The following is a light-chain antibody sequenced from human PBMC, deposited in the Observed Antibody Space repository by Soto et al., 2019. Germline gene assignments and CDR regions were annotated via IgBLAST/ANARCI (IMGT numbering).Light chain of an antibody. V-gene: IGKV3-20*01. Sequence: EIVWTHLPDTRSFSPGERATLSVGAGQGVTNNYLAGYQQRPGQAPRLVIYDASSRATGIPDRFSASGSGTDFTLTISRLEPEDFAVYYCQQYANSPLTFGQGTKVEIK. CDR3: QQYANSPLT. CDR1: QGVTNNY. J-gene: IGKJ1*01. CDR2: DAS.